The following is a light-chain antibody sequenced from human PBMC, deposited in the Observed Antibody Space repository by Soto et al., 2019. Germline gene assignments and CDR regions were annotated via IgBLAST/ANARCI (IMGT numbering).Light chain of an antibody. CDR3: KSNNIYCQT. CDR1: PSIRHY. CDR2: VAS. J-gene: IGKJ1*01. Sequence: DIQMTHSPPTLSASVGDRVTITCRTSPSIRHYLALYQQVPGKAPKLLIYVASTLKSWVLSRFSGSGSGTEFTLTISSMQHDDFGSCVWKSNNIYCQTFVQGP. V-gene: IGKV1-5*01.